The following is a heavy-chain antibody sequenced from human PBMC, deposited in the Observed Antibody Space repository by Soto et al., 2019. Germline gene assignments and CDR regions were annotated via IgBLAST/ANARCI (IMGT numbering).Heavy chain of an antibody. V-gene: IGHV3-64D*08. D-gene: IGHD2-2*01. CDR3: VRDPYCGGTGCYAYFQH. J-gene: IGHJ1*01. CDR1: GFTFSSFA. Sequence: GGSLRLSCSASGFTFSSFAMHWVRQAPGKELEYVSTISNKADSTYYADSVKDRFTISRDNSKNTLYLQMRNLRPEDTAVYYCVRDPYCGGTGCYAYFQHWGQGTLVTVSS. CDR2: ISNKADST.